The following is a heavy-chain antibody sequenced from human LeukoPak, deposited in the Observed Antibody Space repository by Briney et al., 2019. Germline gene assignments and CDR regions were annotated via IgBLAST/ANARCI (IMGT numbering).Heavy chain of an antibody. V-gene: IGHV4-39*07. CDR2: IYYSGST. CDR3: ARVGVRGVSRLWFDP. Sequence: ASETLSLTCTVSGGSISSSSYYWGWIRQPPGKGLEWIGSIYYSGSTYYNPSLKRRVTISLDTSKNQFSLMMSSVTAADTAVYYCARVGVRGVSRLWFDPWGQGTLVTVSS. CDR1: GGSISSSSYY. D-gene: IGHD3-10*01. J-gene: IGHJ5*02.